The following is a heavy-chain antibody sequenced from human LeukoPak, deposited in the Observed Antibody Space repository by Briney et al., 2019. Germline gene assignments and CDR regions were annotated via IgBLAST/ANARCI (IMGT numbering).Heavy chain of an antibody. V-gene: IGHV1-69*05. J-gene: IGHJ5*02. D-gene: IGHD6-13*01. CDR2: VIPIYYIT. Sequence: SVKVSCKASGYTFTSYGISWVRQAPGQGLEWLGGVIPIYYITKYAQKFQDRVTITTDESTSTAYMELSSLRSEDTAMYYCARSMAAEGTGPFDPWGQGTLVTVSS. CDR1: GYTFTSYG. CDR3: ARSMAAEGTGPFDP.